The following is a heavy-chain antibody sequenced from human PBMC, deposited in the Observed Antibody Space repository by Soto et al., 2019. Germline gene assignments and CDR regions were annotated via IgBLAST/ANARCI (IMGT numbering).Heavy chain of an antibody. CDR2: INHLETT. D-gene: IGHD1-26*01. V-gene: IGHV4-30-2*01. CDR3: ARGGGSDSFDY. J-gene: IGHJ4*02. Sequence: SETLSLTCTVSGASITFGGYSWSWIRQTPGKGLEWIGYINHLETTFYNPSFESRLTLSIDRAKNQFSLKLHSMSAADRAVCFCARGGGSDSFDYWGQGILVTVSS. CDR1: GASITFGGYS.